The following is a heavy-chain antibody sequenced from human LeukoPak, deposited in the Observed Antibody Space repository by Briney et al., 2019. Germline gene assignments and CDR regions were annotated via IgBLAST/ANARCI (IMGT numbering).Heavy chain of an antibody. CDR2: ICTAGDT. V-gene: IGHV3-13*01. CDR1: GFTFSSYD. CDR3: ARGNPTTGMDTAMVPEFDY. D-gene: IGHD5-18*01. J-gene: IGHJ4*02. Sequence: GGSLRLSCAASGFTFSSYDMHWVRQAPGKGLEWVSPICTAGDTYYPGSVKGRFTISRENAKNSLYLQMNSLRAGDTAVYYCARGNPTTGMDTAMVPEFDYWGQGTLVTVSS.